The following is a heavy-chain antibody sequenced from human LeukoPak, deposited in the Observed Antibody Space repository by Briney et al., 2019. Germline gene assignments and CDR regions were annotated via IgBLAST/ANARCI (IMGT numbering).Heavy chain of an antibody. CDR3: ARVSGSSRDFDY. CDR1: GGSISSGGYY. Sequence: PSETLSLTCTVSGGSISSGGYYWSWIRQHPGKGLEWIGYIYYSGSTYYNPSLKSRVTISVDTSKNQFSLKLSSVTAADTAVYYCARVSGSSRDFDYWGQGTLVTVSS. D-gene: IGHD3-10*01. V-gene: IGHV4-31*03. J-gene: IGHJ4*02. CDR2: IYYSGST.